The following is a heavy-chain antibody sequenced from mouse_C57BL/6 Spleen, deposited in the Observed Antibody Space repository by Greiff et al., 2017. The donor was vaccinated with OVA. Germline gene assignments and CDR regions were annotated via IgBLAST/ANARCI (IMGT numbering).Heavy chain of an antibody. J-gene: IGHJ1*03. Sequence: QVQLQQSGTELVKPGASVKLSCKASGYTFPSYWMHWVKQRPGQGLEWIGNINPSNGGTNYNEKFKSKATLTVDKSSSTAYMQISSLTSEDSAVYYCARRYGSSKYFDVWGTGTTVTVSS. CDR3: ARRYGSSKYFDV. V-gene: IGHV1-53*01. CDR1: GYTFPSYW. CDR2: INPSNGGT. D-gene: IGHD1-1*01.